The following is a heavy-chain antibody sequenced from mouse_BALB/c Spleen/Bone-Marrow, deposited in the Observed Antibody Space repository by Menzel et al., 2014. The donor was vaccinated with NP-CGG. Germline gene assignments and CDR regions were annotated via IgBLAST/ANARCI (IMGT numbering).Heavy chain of an antibody. D-gene: IGHD2-4*01. J-gene: IGHJ1*01. CDR1: GYTFXSYT. Sequence: QVQLKQSGAELARPGASVKMSCKASGYTFXSYTMHWVKQRPGQGLEWIGYINPSSGYTNYNQKFKDKATLTADKSSSTAYMQLSSLTSEDSAVYYCAIYDYDVRYFDVWGAGTTVTVSS. V-gene: IGHV1-4*01. CDR3: AIYDYDVRYFDV. CDR2: INPSSGYT.